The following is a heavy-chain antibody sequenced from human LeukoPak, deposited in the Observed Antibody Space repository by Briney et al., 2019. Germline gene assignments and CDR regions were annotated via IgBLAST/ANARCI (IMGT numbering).Heavy chain of an antibody. Sequence: GGSLRLSCAASGFTVSSNYMSWVRQAPGKGLEWVSVIYSGGSTFYADSVKGRFSISRDNSKNTLYLQMNSLRAEDTAVYYCARLEISHCSGGDCYPDWGQGTLVTVSS. CDR1: GFTVSSNY. CDR2: IYSGGST. D-gene: IGHD2-21*02. CDR3: ARLEISHCSGGDCYPD. V-gene: IGHV3-53*01. J-gene: IGHJ4*02.